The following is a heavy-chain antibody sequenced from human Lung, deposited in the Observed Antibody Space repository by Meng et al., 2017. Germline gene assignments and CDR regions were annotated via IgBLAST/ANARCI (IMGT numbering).Heavy chain of an antibody. J-gene: IGHJ4*02. CDR2: INHSGST. CDR1: GGSFSDYH. D-gene: IGHD4-11*01. Sequence: GQLQQWGAGLLKPSETLSLTCVVSGGSFSDYHWSWIRQPPGKGLEWIGEINHSGSTNYNPSLESRATISVDTSQNNLSLKLSSVTAADSAVYYCARGPTTMAHDFDYWGQGTLVTVSS. V-gene: IGHV4-34*01. CDR3: ARGPTTMAHDFDY.